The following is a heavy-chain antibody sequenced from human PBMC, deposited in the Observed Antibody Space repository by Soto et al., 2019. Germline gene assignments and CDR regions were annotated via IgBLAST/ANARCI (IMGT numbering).Heavy chain of an antibody. CDR2: IYYSGST. V-gene: IGHV4-39*01. Sequence: PSETLSLTCTVSGGSINSRSYYWGCIRQSPGKGLEWIGSIYYSGSTYYNPSLKSRVAMSVDTSKNQFSLKLRSVSAADTAVYYCARQRTSVVTQAYFDDWGQGSLVTVSS. D-gene: IGHD2-21*02. CDR3: ARQRTSVVTQAYFDD. J-gene: IGHJ4*02. CDR1: GGSINSRSYY.